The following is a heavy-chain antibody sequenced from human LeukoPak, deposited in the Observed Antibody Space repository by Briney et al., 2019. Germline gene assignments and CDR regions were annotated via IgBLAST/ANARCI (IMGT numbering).Heavy chain of an antibody. D-gene: IGHD6-19*01. Sequence: ASVKVSCKASGYTFTSYGISWVRQAPGQGLEWMGWISAYNGNTNYAQKLQGRVTMTTDTSTSTAYMELRSLRSDDTAVYYCARDGHSSGWYGGNWFDPWGQGTLSPSPQ. CDR2: ISAYNGNT. V-gene: IGHV1-18*01. CDR1: GYTFTSYG. J-gene: IGHJ5*02. CDR3: ARDGHSSGWYGGNWFDP.